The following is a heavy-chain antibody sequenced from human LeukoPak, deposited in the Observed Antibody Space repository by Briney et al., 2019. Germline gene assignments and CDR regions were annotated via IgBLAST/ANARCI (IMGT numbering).Heavy chain of an antibody. CDR2: ISAYNGNT. Sequence: GASVKVSCKASGYTFTSYGISWVRQAPGQGLEWMGWISAYNGNTNYAQKLQGRVTMTTDTSTSTAYMELRSLRSDDTAVYYCARSDIVVVPAAIWDYWGQGTLVTVSS. CDR1: GYTFTSYG. CDR3: ARSDIVVVPAAIWDY. J-gene: IGHJ4*02. D-gene: IGHD2-2*02. V-gene: IGHV1-18*01.